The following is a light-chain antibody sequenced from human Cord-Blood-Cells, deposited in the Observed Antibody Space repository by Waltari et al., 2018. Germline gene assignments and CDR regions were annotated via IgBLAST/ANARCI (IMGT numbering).Light chain of an antibody. V-gene: IGKV3-20*01. CDR3: QQYGSSYT. Sequence: DIVLTQSPAPLSLSPGERATLSCRASQSVSSSYLAWYQQKPGQAPRLLIYGASSRATGIPDRFSGSGSGTDFTLTISRLEPEDFAVYYCQQYGSSYTFGQGTKLEIK. CDR1: QSVSSSY. J-gene: IGKJ2*01. CDR2: GAS.